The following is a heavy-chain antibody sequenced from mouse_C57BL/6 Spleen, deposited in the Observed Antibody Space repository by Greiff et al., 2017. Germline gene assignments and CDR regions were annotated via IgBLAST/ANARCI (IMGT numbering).Heavy chain of an antibody. J-gene: IGHJ2*01. Sequence: VQLQQPGAELVKPGASVKLSCKASGYTFTSYWMHWVKQRPGRGLEWIGRFDPNSGCTKYNEKFKRKATLTVEQPSSTAYMQLSSLTSEDSAVYYCARWGLRRLDYWGQGTTLTVSS. D-gene: IGHD2-4*01. CDR3: ARWGLRRLDY. V-gene: IGHV1-72*01. CDR2: FDPNSGCT. CDR1: GYTFTSYW.